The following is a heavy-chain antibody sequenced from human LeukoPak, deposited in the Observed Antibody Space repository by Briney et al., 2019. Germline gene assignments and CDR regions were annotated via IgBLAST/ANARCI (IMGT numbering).Heavy chain of an antibody. D-gene: IGHD1-26*01. V-gene: IGHV3-9*03. CDR2: ISWNSGSI. Sequence: PGGSLRLSCAASGLTFDDYAMHWVRQAPGKGLEWVSGISWNSGSIGYADSVKGRFTISRDDAKNSLYLQMNSLRAEDMALYYCAKDIGQMGESRFDYWGQGTLVTVSA. CDR1: GLTFDDYA. CDR3: AKDIGQMGESRFDY. J-gene: IGHJ4*02.